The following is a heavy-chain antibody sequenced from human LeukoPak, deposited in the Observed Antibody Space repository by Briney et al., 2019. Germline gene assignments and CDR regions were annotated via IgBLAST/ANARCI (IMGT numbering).Heavy chain of an antibody. D-gene: IGHD4-17*01. Sequence: PSETLSLTCTVSGGSISSYYWSWIRQTPGKGLEWIGEINHSGSTNYNPSLESRVTISLDTSKNHFSLKLSSVTAADTGVYYCATTGRRTTVTTFGRYNYMDVWGKGTTVIISS. CDR2: INHSGST. CDR1: GGSISSYY. V-gene: IGHV4-34*01. J-gene: IGHJ6*03. CDR3: ATTGRRTTVTTFGRYNYMDV.